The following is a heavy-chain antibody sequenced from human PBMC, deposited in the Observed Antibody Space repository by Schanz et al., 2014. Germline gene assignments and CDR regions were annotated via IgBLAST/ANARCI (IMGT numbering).Heavy chain of an antibody. CDR2: ISTTGSTI. CDR1: GFSFSSYS. Sequence: EVQLVESGGGLVQPGGSLRLSCAASGFSFSSYSLNWVRQAPGKGLEWVSYISTTGSTIYYADSVRGRFTISRDNTKNSLFLQLNSLRADDTAVYYCAKGRFGELSAFDIWGQGTMVTVSS. V-gene: IGHV3-48*04. J-gene: IGHJ3*02. D-gene: IGHD3-10*01. CDR3: AKGRFGELSAFDI.